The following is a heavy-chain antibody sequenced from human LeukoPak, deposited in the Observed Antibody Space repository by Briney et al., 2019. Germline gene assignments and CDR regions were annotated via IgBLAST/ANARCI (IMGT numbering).Heavy chain of an antibody. J-gene: IGHJ5*02. V-gene: IGHV3-23*01. D-gene: IGHD6-19*01. Sequence: GGSLRLSCAASGFTFSSYAMSWVRQAPGKGLEWVSGISGSGTSTYYADSAKGRFTISRDSPKNTLYLQMHSLRAEDTAVYYCAKARYNSGWYGLDPWGQGTLVTVSS. CDR1: GFTFSSYA. CDR2: ISGSGTST. CDR3: AKARYNSGWYGLDP.